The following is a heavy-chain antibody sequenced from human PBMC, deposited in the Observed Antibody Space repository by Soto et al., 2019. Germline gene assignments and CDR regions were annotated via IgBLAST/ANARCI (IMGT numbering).Heavy chain of an antibody. CDR2: IYYSGST. D-gene: IGHD2-15*01. CDR3: ARVRYCSGGSCYGAFDI. Sequence: PSETRPLTCTVSGGCISSYYWSWFRQPPGKGLEWIGYIYYSGSTNYNPSLKSRVTISVDTSKNQFSLKLSSVTAADTAVYYCARVRYCSGGSCYGAFDIWGQGTMVT. J-gene: IGHJ3*02. V-gene: IGHV4-59*01. CDR1: GGCISSYY.